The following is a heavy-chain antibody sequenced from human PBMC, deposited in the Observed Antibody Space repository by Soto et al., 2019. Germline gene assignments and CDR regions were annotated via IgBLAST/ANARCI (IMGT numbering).Heavy chain of an antibody. CDR2: ISGSGGST. CDR3: ARGPAGYSYGSY. D-gene: IGHD5-18*01. V-gene: IGHV3-23*01. Sequence: GGSLRLSCAASGFTFSSYAMSWVRQAPGKGLEWVSAISGSGGSTYYADSVKGRFTISRDNAQNTLYLQMNSLRAEDTAVYYCARGPAGYSYGSYWGQGTLVTVSS. J-gene: IGHJ4*02. CDR1: GFTFSSYA.